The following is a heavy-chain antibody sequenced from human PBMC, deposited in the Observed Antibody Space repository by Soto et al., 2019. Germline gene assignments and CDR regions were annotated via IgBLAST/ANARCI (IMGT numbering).Heavy chain of an antibody. D-gene: IGHD5-18*01. CDR1: DGYIRSGGYY. V-gene: IGHV4-31*03. J-gene: IGHJ6*02. CDR3: ARDRLMATAGTARHYFGLDV. CDR2: IYYSGNT. Sequence: TLSLTTTVPDGYIRSGGYYWSWGGQNPRRGLEWIGNIYYSGNTYYNPSLKSRLTISVNTSKNQFSLNLRSVTAADTAVYYCARDRLMATAGTARHYFGLDVWGQGTTVTVSS.